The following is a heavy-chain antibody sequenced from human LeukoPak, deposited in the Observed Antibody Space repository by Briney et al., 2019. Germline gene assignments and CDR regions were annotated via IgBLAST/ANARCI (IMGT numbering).Heavy chain of an antibody. CDR2: IYYSGST. J-gene: IGHJ4*02. D-gene: IGHD2-8*02. CDR3: ARDKEDGIRYCPLDY. CDR1: GGSISSSSYY. V-gene: IGHV4-39*02. Sequence: ASETLSLTCTVSGGSISSSSYYWGWIRQPPGKGLDWIGSIYYSGSTYYNPSLKSRFTISVDTSKNQFSLQLNSVTPEDTAVYYCARDKEDGIRYCPLDYWGQGTLVTVSS.